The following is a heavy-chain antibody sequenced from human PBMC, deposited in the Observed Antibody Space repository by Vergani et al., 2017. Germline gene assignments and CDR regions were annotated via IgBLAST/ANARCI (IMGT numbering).Heavy chain of an antibody. J-gene: IGHJ4*02. Sequence: QVQLVESGGGVFQRGGSLSLSCATSGFTLSNYDMQWIRQGPGKGLEFVAFIQFDGSNQYYAASVKGRFTLSRDFSKNTLYLQMNGLRTDDTATYYCAKHFRGWGIDYWGQGTQVIVSS. CDR3: AKHFRGWGIDY. CDR1: GFTLSNYD. V-gene: IGHV3-30*02. D-gene: IGHD3-16*01. CDR2: IQFDGSNQ.